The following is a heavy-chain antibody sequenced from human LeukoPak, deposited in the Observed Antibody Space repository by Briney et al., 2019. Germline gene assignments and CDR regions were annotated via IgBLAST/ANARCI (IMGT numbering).Heavy chain of an antibody. CDR1: GGSISSGDYY. Sequence: SETLSLTCTVSGGSISSGDYYWSWIRQPPGKGLEWIGYIYYSGSTYYNPSLKSRVTISVDTSKNQFSLKLSSVTAADTAVYYCAREYGSGSYYGRSFDYWGQGTLVTVSS. V-gene: IGHV4-30-4*08. J-gene: IGHJ4*02. CDR2: IYYSGST. D-gene: IGHD3-10*01. CDR3: AREYGSGSYYGRSFDY.